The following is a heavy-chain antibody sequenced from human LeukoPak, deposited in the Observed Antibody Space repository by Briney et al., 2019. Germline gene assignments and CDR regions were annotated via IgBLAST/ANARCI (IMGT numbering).Heavy chain of an antibody. CDR1: GFTFSSYW. D-gene: IGHD3-10*01. CDR2: IKQDGSEK. Sequence: PGGSLRLSCAASGFTFSSYWMSWVRQAPGKGLEWVANIKQDGSEKYYVDSVKGRLTISRDNAKNSLYLQMNSLRAEDTAVYYCARDSCLTMVRGVIVYYYYYGMDVWGKGTTVTVSS. V-gene: IGHV3-7*03. J-gene: IGHJ6*04. CDR3: ARDSCLTMVRGVIVYYYYYGMDV.